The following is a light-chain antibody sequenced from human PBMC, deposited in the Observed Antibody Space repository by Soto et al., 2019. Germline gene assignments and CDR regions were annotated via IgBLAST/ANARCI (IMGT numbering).Light chain of an antibody. CDR3: QHYNNWPHAWT. Sequence: EILMTQSPVTLSVSPGERATLSCRASQSVSSNLAWYQQKPGQAPRLLIYGASTRATGIPARFSGSGSWTEFTLTIRRLQSEDFALYYCQHYNNWPHAWTFGQGTKVDIK. CDR2: GAS. V-gene: IGKV3-15*01. J-gene: IGKJ1*01. CDR1: QSVSSN.